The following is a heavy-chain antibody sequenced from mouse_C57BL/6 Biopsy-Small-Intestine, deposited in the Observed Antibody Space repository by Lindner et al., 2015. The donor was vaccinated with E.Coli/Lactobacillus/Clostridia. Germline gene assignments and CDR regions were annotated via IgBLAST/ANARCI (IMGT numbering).Heavy chain of an antibody. CDR1: GYAFSSYW. CDR2: IYPGDGDT. J-gene: IGHJ2*01. CDR3: ARIYYYGSTPDY. V-gene: IGHV1-80*01. D-gene: IGHD1-1*01. Sequence: VQLQESGAELVKPGASVKISCKASGYAFSSYWMNWVKQRPGKGLEWIGQIYPGDGDTNYNGKFKGKATITADTSSNTAYLQLSSLTSEDTAVYYCARIYYYGSTPDYWGQGTTLTVSS.